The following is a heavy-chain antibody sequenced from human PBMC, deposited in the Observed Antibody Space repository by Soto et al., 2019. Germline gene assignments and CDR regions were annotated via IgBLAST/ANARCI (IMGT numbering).Heavy chain of an antibody. CDR2: ISYDGSNK. V-gene: IGHV3-30*18. Sequence: QVQLVESGGGVVQPGRSLRLSCAASGFIFSSYGMRWVRQAPGKGLEWVAVISYDGSNKYYADSVKGRFTISRDNSKNTLYLQMNSLRAEDTAVYYCAKEYSSGWYYFDYWGQGTLVTVSS. J-gene: IGHJ4*02. CDR3: AKEYSSGWYYFDY. D-gene: IGHD6-19*01. CDR1: GFIFSSYG.